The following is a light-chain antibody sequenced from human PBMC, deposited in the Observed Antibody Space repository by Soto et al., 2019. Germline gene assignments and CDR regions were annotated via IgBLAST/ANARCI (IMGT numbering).Light chain of an antibody. V-gene: IGKV1-39*01. J-gene: IGKJ2*01. CDR3: QQSYSNPPT. Sequence: DIRMPQSPSSLSASVGDRVTITCRASQSISTYLSWYQQKPGKAPKLLIYGATRLQSGAPSRFTGGGSGTEFTLTISSLQPEDFATYSCQQSYSNPPTFALGTKVDIK. CDR1: QSISTY. CDR2: GAT.